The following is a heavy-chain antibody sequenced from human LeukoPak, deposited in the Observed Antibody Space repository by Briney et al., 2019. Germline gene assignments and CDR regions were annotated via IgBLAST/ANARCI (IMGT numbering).Heavy chain of an antibody. Sequence: GASVKVSCKVSGYTLTELSMHWVRQAPGKGLDGMGGFDPEDGETIYAQKFQGRVTMTEDTSTDTAYMELSSLRSEDTAVYYCATVTSSGWSLGAFDIWGQGTMVTVSS. D-gene: IGHD6-19*01. CDR3: ATVTSSGWSLGAFDI. CDR1: GYTLTELS. J-gene: IGHJ3*02. V-gene: IGHV1-24*01. CDR2: FDPEDGET.